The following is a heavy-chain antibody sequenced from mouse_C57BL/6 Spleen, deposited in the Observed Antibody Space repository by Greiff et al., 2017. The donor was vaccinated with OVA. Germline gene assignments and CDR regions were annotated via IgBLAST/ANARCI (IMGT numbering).Heavy chain of an antibody. D-gene: IGHD1-1*01. CDR3: TSSSYGFAY. Sequence: VQLQQSGAELVRPGASVKLSCTASGFNIKDDYMHWVKQRPEQGLEWIGWIDPANGDTEYASKFQGKATITADTSSNTAYLQLSSLTSEDTAVYYCTSSSYGFAYWGQGTLVTVSA. J-gene: IGHJ3*01. CDR1: GFNIKDDY. V-gene: IGHV14-4*01. CDR2: IDPANGDT.